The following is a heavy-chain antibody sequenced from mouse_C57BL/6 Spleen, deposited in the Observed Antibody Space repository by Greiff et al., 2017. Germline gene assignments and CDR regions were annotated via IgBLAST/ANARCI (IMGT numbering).Heavy chain of an antibody. CDR3: ARWGTTGTGAY. D-gene: IGHD1-2*01. CDR1: GYAFSSYW. J-gene: IGHJ3*01. Sequence: QVQLKESGAELVKPGASVKISCKASGYAFSSYWMNWVKQRPGKGLEWIGQIYPGDGDTNYNGKFKGKATLTADKSSSTAYMQLSSLTSEDSAVYFCARWGTTGTGAYWGQGTLVTVSA. CDR2: IYPGDGDT. V-gene: IGHV1-80*01.